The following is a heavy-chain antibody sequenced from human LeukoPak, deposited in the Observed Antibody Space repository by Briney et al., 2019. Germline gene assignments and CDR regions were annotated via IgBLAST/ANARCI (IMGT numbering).Heavy chain of an antibody. Sequence: PSETLSLTCTVSGGSISTSYWNWVRQPPGKGLEWIGYILYSGSTNYNPSLESRVTISVDTSKNQFSLKLSSVTAADTAVYYCARELRYYYGSGSYSYWYFDLWGRGTLVTVPS. CDR1: GGSISTSY. CDR3: ARELRYYYGSGSYSYWYFDL. D-gene: IGHD3-10*01. CDR2: ILYSGST. J-gene: IGHJ2*01. V-gene: IGHV4-59*12.